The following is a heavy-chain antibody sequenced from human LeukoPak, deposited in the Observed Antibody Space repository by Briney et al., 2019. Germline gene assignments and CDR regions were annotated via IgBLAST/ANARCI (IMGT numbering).Heavy chain of an antibody. CDR3: ARGYCSGGSCYSSGFDY. D-gene: IGHD2-15*01. CDR1: GFTFSSYS. Sequence: PGGSLRLSCAASGFTFSSYSMNWVRQAPGKGLEWVSSISSSSSYIYYADSVKGRFTISRDNAKNSLYLQMNSLRAEDTAVYYCARGYCSGGSCYSSGFDYWGQGTLVTVSS. CDR2: ISSSSSYI. J-gene: IGHJ4*02. V-gene: IGHV3-21*01.